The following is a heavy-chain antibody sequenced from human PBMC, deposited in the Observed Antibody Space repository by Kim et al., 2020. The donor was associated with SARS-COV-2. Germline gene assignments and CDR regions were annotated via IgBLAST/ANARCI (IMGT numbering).Heavy chain of an antibody. J-gene: IGHJ4*02. CDR3: VRDDDNSGRVN. Sequence: SETLSLICTVSGDSVTTSTSYWIWIRQSPGEGLEWIAYIVGSGRTKYNPSLMSRVTISLETSKNQFSLNLNAVTAADTAMYYCVRDDDNSGRVNWGQGTLVTVSS. D-gene: IGHD6-19*01. CDR2: IVGSGRT. V-gene: IGHV4-61*01. CDR1: GDSVTTSTSY.